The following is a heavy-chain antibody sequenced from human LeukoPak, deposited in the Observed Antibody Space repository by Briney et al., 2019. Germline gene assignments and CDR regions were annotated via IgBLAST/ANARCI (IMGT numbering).Heavy chain of an antibody. CDR1: GYRFTTDY. CDR2: IYPDDSET. V-gene: IGHV5-51*01. J-gene: IGHJ3*02. CDR3: ARQAYGSHFDAFDI. Sequence: GESLKISCKASGYRFTTDYIGWVRQMPGKGLEWMGIIYPDDSETNYSPSFQGQVSMSVDKSITTAYLQWSSLKASDAAIYYCARQAYGSHFDAFDIWGQGTMVTVSS. D-gene: IGHD3-22*01.